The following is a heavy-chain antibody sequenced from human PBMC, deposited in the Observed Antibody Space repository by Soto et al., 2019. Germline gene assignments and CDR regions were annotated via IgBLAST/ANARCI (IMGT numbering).Heavy chain of an antibody. CDR3: ARGRYYDSSGYISWFDP. CDR2: ISAYNGNT. D-gene: IGHD3-22*01. Sequence: GASVKVSCKASGYTFTSYGISWVRQAPGQGLEWMGWISAYNGNTNYAQKLQGRVTMTTDTSTSTAYMELRSLRSDDTAVYYCARGRYYDSSGYISWFDPSGQGTLVTVSS. CDR1: GYTFTSYG. V-gene: IGHV1-18*01. J-gene: IGHJ5*02.